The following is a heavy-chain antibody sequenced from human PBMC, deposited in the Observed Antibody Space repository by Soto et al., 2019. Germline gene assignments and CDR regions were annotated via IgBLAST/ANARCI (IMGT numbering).Heavy chain of an antibody. J-gene: IGHJ3*02. CDR3: AREKIAAAGTLWDAFDI. CDR1: GFTFSSYG. Sequence: QVQLVESGGGVVQPGRSLRLSCAASGFTFSSYGMHWVRQAPGKGLEWVAVIWHDGSNKYYADSVKGRFTSSRDNSKNTLYMQMTSLRVEDTAVYYWAREKIAAAGTLWDAFDIWGQGTMVTVSS. D-gene: IGHD6-13*01. CDR2: IWHDGSNK. V-gene: IGHV3-33*01.